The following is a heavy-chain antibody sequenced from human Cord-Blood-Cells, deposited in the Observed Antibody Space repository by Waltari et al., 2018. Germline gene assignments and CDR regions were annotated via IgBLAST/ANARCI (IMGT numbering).Heavy chain of an antibody. CDR1: CGSLRSSSYY. J-gene: IGHJ5*02. D-gene: IGHD3-16*02. Sequence: QLQLQESGPGLVKPSEPLSLTRTVACGSLRSSSYYWGVIRQPPGKGLEWIGSIYYSGSTYYNPSLKSRVTISVDTSKNQFSLKLSSVTAADTAVYYCARLTNQSKYRNTNWFDPWGQGTLVTVSS. CDR2: IYYSGST. CDR3: ARLTNQSKYRNTNWFDP. V-gene: IGHV4-39*01.